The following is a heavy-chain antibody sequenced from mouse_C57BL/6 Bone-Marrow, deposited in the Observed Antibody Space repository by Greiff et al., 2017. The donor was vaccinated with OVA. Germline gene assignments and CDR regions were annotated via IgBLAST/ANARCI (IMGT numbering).Heavy chain of an antibody. CDR3: ARREASGFDY. CDR2: IHPNSGST. V-gene: IGHV1-64*01. Sequence: QVQLQQPGAELVKPGASVTLSCKASGYTFTSYWMHWVKQRPGQGLEWIGMIHPNSGSTNYNEKFKSKATLTVDKSSSTAYMQLSSLTSEDSAVYYCARREASGFDYWGQGTTLTVSS. J-gene: IGHJ2*01. CDR1: GYTFTSYW.